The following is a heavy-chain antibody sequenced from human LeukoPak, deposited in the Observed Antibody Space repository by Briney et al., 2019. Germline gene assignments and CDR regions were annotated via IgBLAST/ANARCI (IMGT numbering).Heavy chain of an antibody. CDR3: ARGDVDTAMPNDY. Sequence: SETLSLTCTVSGYSISSGYYWGWIRQPPGKGLEWIGSIYHSGSTYYNQSLKSRVTISVDTSKNQFSLKLSSVTAADTAVYYCARGDVDTAMPNDYWGQGTLVTVSS. CDR1: GYSISSGYY. J-gene: IGHJ4*02. CDR2: IYHSGST. V-gene: IGHV4-38-2*02. D-gene: IGHD5-18*01.